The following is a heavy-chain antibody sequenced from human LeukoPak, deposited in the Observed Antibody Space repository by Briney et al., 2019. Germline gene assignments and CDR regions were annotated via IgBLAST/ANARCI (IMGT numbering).Heavy chain of an antibody. Sequence: GGSLRLSCAASGFTFSSYGMHWVRQAPGKGLEWVAVIWYDGSNKYYADSVKGRFTISRDNSKNTLYLQMNSLRAEDTAVYYCARDGGSYRSLDYWGQGTLVTVSS. CDR2: IWYDGSNK. J-gene: IGHJ4*02. D-gene: IGHD1-26*01. CDR3: ARDGGSYRSLDY. V-gene: IGHV3-33*01. CDR1: GFTFSSYG.